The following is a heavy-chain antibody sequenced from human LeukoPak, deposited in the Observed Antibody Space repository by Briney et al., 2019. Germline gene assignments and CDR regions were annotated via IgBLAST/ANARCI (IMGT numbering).Heavy chain of an antibody. CDR3: AGEDVEYSSSSYFDY. Sequence: PRASGKVSCKASGGTFSSYAISWVRQAPGQGLEWMGRIIPIFGTADYAQKFQGRVTITTDESTSTAYMELSSLRSEDTAVYYCAGEDVEYSSSSYFDYWGQGTLVTVSS. J-gene: IGHJ4*02. CDR2: IIPIFGTA. CDR1: GGTFSSYA. D-gene: IGHD6-6*01. V-gene: IGHV1-69*05.